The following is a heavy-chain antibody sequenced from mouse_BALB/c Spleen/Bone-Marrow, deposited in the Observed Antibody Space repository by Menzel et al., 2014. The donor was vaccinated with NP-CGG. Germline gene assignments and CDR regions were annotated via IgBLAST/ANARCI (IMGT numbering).Heavy chain of an antibody. CDR3: ARNYGYGKSSAY. CDR2: IDPANGNT. V-gene: IGHV14-3*02. Sequence: EVKLVESGAELVKPGASVKLSCTASGFNIKDTYMHWVKQRPEQGLEWIGRIDPANGNTKYDPKFQGKATITADTSSNTAYLQLSSLTSEDTAVYYCARNYGYGKSSAYWGQGTLVTVSA. CDR1: GFNIKDTY. J-gene: IGHJ3*01. D-gene: IGHD2-2*01.